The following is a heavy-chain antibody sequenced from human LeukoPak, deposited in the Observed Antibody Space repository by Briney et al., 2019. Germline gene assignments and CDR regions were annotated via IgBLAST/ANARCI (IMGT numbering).Heavy chain of an antibody. V-gene: IGHV3-21*01. Sequence: GGSLRLSCAASGVTLATYSMNWVRQAPGKGLEWVSSISSSSAYIYYADSVKGRFTISRDNSKNTLYLQMKSLRAEDTAVYYCARVPCYYDSSGYRETYFDYWGQGTLVTVSS. D-gene: IGHD3-22*01. J-gene: IGHJ4*02. CDR3: ARVPCYYDSSGYRETYFDY. CDR2: ISSSSAYI. CDR1: GVTLATYS.